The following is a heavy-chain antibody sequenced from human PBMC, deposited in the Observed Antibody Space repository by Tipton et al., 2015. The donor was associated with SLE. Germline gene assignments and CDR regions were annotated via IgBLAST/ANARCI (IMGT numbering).Heavy chain of an antibody. D-gene: IGHD2-15*01. Sequence: QSGPEVKPPGSSVKVSCKASGDTLSNYAINWVRQAPGQGLEWMGGIIPVFGTTHYAQNFLGRVTITTDESTNTAYMELSSLRSEDTAVYYCARRIPGHYFDYWGQGTLVTVSS. CDR1: GDTLSNYA. J-gene: IGHJ4*02. CDR2: IIPVFGTT. CDR3: ARRIPGHYFDY. V-gene: IGHV1-69*05.